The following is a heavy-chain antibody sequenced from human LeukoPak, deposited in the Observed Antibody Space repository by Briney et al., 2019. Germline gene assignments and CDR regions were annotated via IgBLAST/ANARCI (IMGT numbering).Heavy chain of an antibody. D-gene: IGHD3/OR15-3a*01. CDR2: IYYSGST. J-gene: IGHJ4*02. CDR1: GGSISSSSYY. V-gene: IGHV4-39*01. Sequence: KTSETLSLTCTVSGGSISSSSYYWGWIRQPPGKGLEWIGSIYYSGSTYYNPSLKSRLTMSVDTSKNQFSLKLSSVTAADTAVYYCARQTGSGLFILPGGQGTLVTVSS. CDR3: ARQTGSGLFILP.